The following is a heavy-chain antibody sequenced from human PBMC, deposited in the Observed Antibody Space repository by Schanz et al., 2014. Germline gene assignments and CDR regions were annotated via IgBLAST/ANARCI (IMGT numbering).Heavy chain of an antibody. CDR2: ISYSGST. Sequence: QVQLQESGPGLVKPSQTLSLTCTVSGGSVSSGGDYWSWIRQHPGKGLEWIGFISYSGSTYYNPSLKSRVTISVDTTKNQFSLNLSSATAADTAVYYCARDRGHGDLPGDIWGQGTMVNVSS. V-gene: IGHV4-31*03. CDR1: GGSVSSGGDY. CDR3: ARDRGHGDLPGDI. J-gene: IGHJ3*02. D-gene: IGHD4-17*01.